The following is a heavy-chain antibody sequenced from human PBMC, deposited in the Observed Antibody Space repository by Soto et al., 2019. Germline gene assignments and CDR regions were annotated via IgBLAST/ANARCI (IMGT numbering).Heavy chain of an antibody. CDR2: IYYGGTT. D-gene: IGHD4-17*01. J-gene: IGHJ4*02. CDR1: GGSFSPNY. Sequence: SETLSLTSPVSGGSFSPNYLSWIRQPPGKGLEWVGYIYYGGTTSYNPSLQSRVTISLETSKSQFSLKLSSVTAADTAVYYCARVFGDYDYWGQGTLVTVSS. V-gene: IGHV4-59*12. CDR3: ARVFGDYDY.